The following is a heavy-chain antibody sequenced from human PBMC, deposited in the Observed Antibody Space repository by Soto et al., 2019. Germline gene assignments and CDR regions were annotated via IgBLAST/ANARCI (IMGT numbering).Heavy chain of an antibody. J-gene: IGHJ6*02. Sequence: EVQLVESGGGLVQPGGSLRLSCAASGFTFSDHYMDWVRQAPGKGLEWVGRTRNKANSYTTEYAASVKGRFTISRDDSQTSLYLQMNSLKTEDTAVYYCAREHRSGPYYYGMDVWGQGTTVTVSS. CDR1: GFTFSDHY. CDR3: AREHRSGPYYYGMDV. D-gene: IGHD2-15*01. V-gene: IGHV3-72*01. CDR2: TRNKANSYTT.